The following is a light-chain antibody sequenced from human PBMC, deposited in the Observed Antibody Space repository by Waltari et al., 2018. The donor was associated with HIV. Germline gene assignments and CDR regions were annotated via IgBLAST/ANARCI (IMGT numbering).Light chain of an antibody. CDR2: ASS. Sequence: DIQLTKSPSSLSASVGNRVTITCRPRQCISSYLAWYQQKPGRSPKLLVYASSTLQSGVPSRFSGSGSGTEFTLTISSLQPEDFATYYCQQLNSFPLTFGGGTKVEIK. CDR3: QQLNSFPLT. V-gene: IGKV1-9*01. J-gene: IGKJ4*01. CDR1: QCISSY.